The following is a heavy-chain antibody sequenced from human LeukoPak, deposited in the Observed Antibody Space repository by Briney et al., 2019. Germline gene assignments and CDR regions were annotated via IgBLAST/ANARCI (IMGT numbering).Heavy chain of an antibody. D-gene: IGHD2-21*02. CDR1: GFTFSDYY. Sequence: GGSLRLSCAASGFTFSDYYMSWIRQAPGKGLEWVSTLTDSGSNTYYADSVRGRFTISRDNPKSTLYLQMNSLRAEDTAIYYCAKVDCGSYGCRRVDYWGQGTLVTVSS. CDR2: LTDSGSNT. J-gene: IGHJ4*02. CDR3: AKVDCGSYGCRRVDY. V-gene: IGHV3-23*01.